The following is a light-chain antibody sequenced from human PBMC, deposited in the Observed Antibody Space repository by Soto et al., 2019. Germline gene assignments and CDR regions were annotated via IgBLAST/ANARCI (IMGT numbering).Light chain of an antibody. CDR1: SGLSTYA. CDR3: QTWGTGIWV. CDR2: LNSDGSH. Sequence: QPVLTQSPSASASLGASVRLTCTLTSGLSTYAIAWHQQQPEKGPRYLMKLNSDGSHSKGDGIPDRFSGSSSGAERYLTISSLQSEDEADYYCQTWGTGIWVFGGGTKVTVL. V-gene: IGLV4-69*01. J-gene: IGLJ3*02.